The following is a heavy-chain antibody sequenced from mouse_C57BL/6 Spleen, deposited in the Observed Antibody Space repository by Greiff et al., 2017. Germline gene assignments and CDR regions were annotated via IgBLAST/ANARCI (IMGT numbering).Heavy chain of an antibody. Sequence: QVQLQQSGAELVKPGASVKLSCKASGYTFTSYWMQWVKQRPGQGLEWIGEIDPSDSYTNYNQKFKGKATLTVDTSSSTAYMQLSSLTSEDSAVYYCARQGSNYYGSSTGYFDVWGTGTTVTVSS. CDR1: GYTFTSYW. CDR2: IDPSDSYT. J-gene: IGHJ1*03. CDR3: ARQGSNYYGSSTGYFDV. D-gene: IGHD1-1*01. V-gene: IGHV1-50*01.